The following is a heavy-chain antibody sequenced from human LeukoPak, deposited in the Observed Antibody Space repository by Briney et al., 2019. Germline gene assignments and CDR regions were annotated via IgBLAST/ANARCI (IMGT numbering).Heavy chain of an antibody. CDR3: ARVATIAGTGYFYYFDY. CDR2: INANSGGT. V-gene: IGHV1-2*02. CDR1: GYSFTGYY. J-gene: IGHJ4*02. Sequence: ASVEVSCKASGYSFTGYYIHWVRQAPGQGLEWMGWINANSGGTNYAQKFQGRVTMTRDTSITTAYMELSGLRPDDTAVYYCARVATIAGTGYFYYFDYWGQGTLVTVSS. D-gene: IGHD5-12*01.